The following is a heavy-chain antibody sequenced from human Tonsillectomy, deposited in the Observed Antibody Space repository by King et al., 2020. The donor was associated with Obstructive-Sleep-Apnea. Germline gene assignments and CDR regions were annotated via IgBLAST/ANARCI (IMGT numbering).Heavy chain of an antibody. V-gene: IGHV4-59*01. Sequence: VQLQESGPGLVKPSEPLSLTCTVSGGSISSYYWSWIRQPPGKGLEWIGYIYYSGSTNYNPSLKSRVTISVDTSKNQFSLKLSSVTAADTAVYYCARSDGVIVADYGMDVWGQGTTVTVSS. CDR2: IYYSGST. CDR1: GGSISSYY. J-gene: IGHJ6*02. CDR3: ARSDGVIVADYGMDV. D-gene: IGHD2-8*01.